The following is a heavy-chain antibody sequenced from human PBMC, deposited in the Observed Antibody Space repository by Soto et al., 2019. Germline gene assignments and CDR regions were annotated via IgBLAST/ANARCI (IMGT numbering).Heavy chain of an antibody. CDR1: GFTFSSYA. Sequence: GGSLRLSCAASGFTFSSYAMSWVRQAPGKGLEWVSAIRGSGGTTSYADSVKGRFTISRDNSKNALYLQMNSLRAEDTALYYSAKSYYHLQINYYFDYWGQGTLVTVSS. J-gene: IGHJ4*02. CDR2: IRGSGGTT. D-gene: IGHD1-26*01. CDR3: AKSYYHLQINYYFDY. V-gene: IGHV3-23*01.